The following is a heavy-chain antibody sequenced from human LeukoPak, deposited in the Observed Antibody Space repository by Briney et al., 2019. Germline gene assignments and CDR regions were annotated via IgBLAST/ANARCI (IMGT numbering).Heavy chain of an antibody. CDR2: IYYSGST. CDR1: GGSISSSSYY. Sequence: PSETLSLTCTVSGGSISSSSYYWGWIRQPPGKGLEWIGSIYYSGSTYYNPSLKSRVTISVDTSKNQFSLKLSSVTAADTAVYYCARPRIAARLSPPDYWGQGTLVTVSS. V-gene: IGHV4-39*01. D-gene: IGHD6-6*01. CDR3: ARPRIAARLSPPDY. J-gene: IGHJ4*02.